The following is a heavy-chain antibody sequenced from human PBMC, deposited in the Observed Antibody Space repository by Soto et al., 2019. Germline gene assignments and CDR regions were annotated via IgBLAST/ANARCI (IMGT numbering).Heavy chain of an antibody. CDR1: GSRFSNYV. Sequence: SVKVSCKVSGSRFSNYVISRVRQAPGHGLEWLGRIIPIFNSTKYAQRFEGRVTMTADKSTSTAALELSSLRSDDTAVYYCATDPRGQKAGYNGLVSLGYWGQGTLVTVSS. V-gene: IGHV1-69*06. CDR3: ATDPRGQKAGYNGLVSLGY. CDR2: IIPIFNST. J-gene: IGHJ4*02. D-gene: IGHD2-2*02.